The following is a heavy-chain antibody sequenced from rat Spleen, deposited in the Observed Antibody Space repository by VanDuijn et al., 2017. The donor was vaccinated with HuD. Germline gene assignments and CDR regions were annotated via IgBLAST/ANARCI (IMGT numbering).Heavy chain of an antibody. J-gene: IGHJ3*01. Sequence: EVQLVESGGGLVQPGRSLKLSCAASGFTFSDYYMAWVRQAPKKGLEWVASISYEGSSTYYGDSVKGRFTISRDNAKSTLYLQMNSLRSEDTATYYCAVAGYGYWGQGTLVTVSS. V-gene: IGHV5-22*01. CDR3: AVAGYGY. D-gene: IGHD4-3*01. CDR1: GFTFSDYY. CDR2: ISYEGSST.